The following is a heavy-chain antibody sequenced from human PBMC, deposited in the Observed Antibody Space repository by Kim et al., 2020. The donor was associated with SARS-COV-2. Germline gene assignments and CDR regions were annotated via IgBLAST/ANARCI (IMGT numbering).Heavy chain of an antibody. J-gene: IGHJ4*02. D-gene: IGHD6-19*01. CDR3: AGSLGIAVAFDY. Sequence: SETLSLTCAVYGGSFSGYYWSWIRQPPGKGLEWIGEINHSGSTNYNPSLKSRVTISVDTSKNQFSLKLSSVTAADTAVYYCAGSLGIAVAFDYWGQGTLV. V-gene: IGHV4-34*01. CDR2: INHSGST. CDR1: GGSFSGYY.